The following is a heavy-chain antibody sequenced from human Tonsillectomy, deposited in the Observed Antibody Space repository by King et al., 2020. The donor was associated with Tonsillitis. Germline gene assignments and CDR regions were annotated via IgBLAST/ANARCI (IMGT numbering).Heavy chain of an antibody. CDR1: GFTFSNYA. V-gene: IGHV3-30*18. J-gene: IGHJ4*02. D-gene: IGHD2-8*02. CDR2: ISHDETKK. CDR3: AKEDAPLVHFDY. Sequence: VQLVESGGGVVQPGRSLRLSCAASGFTFSNYAMHWVRQAPGKGPEWVAVISHDETKKYYADSVKGRFTISRDNSKNTLYLQMNSLRGEDTAVYYCAKEDAPLVHFDYWGQGTLVSVSS.